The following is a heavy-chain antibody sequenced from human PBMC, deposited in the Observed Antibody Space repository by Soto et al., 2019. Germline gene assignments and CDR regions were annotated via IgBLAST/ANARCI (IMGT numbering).Heavy chain of an antibody. CDR3: AREDSIIIPAVSDF. V-gene: IGHV3-21*01. CDR2: ISKSDYT. Sequence: GGSLRLSCTVSGFAFNNYGINWVRQAPGKGLEWVSSISKSDYTYYSDSVKGRFTISRDNAKNSVSLQMNTLGVEDTAVYYCAREDSIIIPAVSDFWGQGTLVTVSS. CDR1: GFAFNNYG. D-gene: IGHD2-2*01. J-gene: IGHJ4*02.